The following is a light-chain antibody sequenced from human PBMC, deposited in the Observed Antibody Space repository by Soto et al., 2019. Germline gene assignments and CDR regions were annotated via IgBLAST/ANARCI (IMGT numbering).Light chain of an antibody. CDR3: SSYTGRSTLV. CDR2: EVN. CDR1: RSDVGGYKF. V-gene: IGLV2-14*01. Sequence: QSALTQPASVSGSPGQAITITCTGTRSDVGGYKFVSWYQQYPGRAPTLIIFEVNHRPSGISNRFSGSKSGNTASLTISGLQAEDEAHYYCSSYTGRSTLVFGGGTKVTVL. J-gene: IGLJ2*01.